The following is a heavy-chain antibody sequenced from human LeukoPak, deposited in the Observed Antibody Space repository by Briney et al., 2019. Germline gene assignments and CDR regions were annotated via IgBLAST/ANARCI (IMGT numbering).Heavy chain of an antibody. CDR3: AGDEVPGAAGMNFDY. Sequence: PGGSLRLSCAASGFTFSSYSMNWVRQAPGKGLEWASSISSSSSYIYYADSVKGRFTISRDNAKNSLYLQMNSLRAEDTAVYYCAGDEVPGAAGMNFDYWGQGTLVTVSS. CDR1: GFTFSSYS. CDR2: ISSSSSYI. J-gene: IGHJ4*02. D-gene: IGHD6-13*01. V-gene: IGHV3-21*01.